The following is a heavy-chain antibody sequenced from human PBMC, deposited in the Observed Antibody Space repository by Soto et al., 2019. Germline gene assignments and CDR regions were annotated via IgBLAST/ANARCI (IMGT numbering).Heavy chain of an antibody. J-gene: IGHJ4*02. D-gene: IGHD2-21*02. Sequence: EVQLLESGGGLVQPGGSLRLSCAASGFTFSSYAISWVRQAPGKGLGWVSAVSGSGGTTYYADSVKGRFTISRDNSKNTLYLQMNSLRAEDTAVYDGAKSDGCFDYWGQGTLVTVST. CDR2: VSGSGGTT. CDR1: GFTFSSYA. CDR3: AKSDGCFDY. V-gene: IGHV3-23*01.